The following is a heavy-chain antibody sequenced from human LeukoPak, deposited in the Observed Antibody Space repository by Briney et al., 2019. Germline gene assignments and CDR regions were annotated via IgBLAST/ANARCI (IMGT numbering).Heavy chain of an antibody. CDR3: AREYTTVTNWFDP. Sequence: GGSLRLSCAASGFTFSSYWMSWVRQAPGKGLEWVANIKQDGSEKYYVDSVKGRFTISRDNAKNSLYLQMKSLRAEDTAVYYCAREYTTVTNWFDPWGQGTLVTVSS. CDR2: IKQDGSEK. J-gene: IGHJ5*02. V-gene: IGHV3-7*01. CDR1: GFTFSSYW. D-gene: IGHD4-11*01.